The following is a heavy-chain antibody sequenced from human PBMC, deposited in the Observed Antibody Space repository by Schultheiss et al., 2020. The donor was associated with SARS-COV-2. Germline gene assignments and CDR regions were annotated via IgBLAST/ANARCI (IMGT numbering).Heavy chain of an antibody. Sequence: GGSLRLSCAASGFTFSSYGMHWVRQAPGKGLEWVAVIWYDGSNKYYADSVKGRFTISRDNSKNTLYLQMNSLRAEDTALYYCAKGHYYDSSGYIFDYWGQGTLVTVSS. CDR2: IWYDGSNK. CDR3: AKGHYYDSSGYIFDY. J-gene: IGHJ4*02. V-gene: IGHV3-30*02. D-gene: IGHD3-22*01. CDR1: GFTFSSYG.